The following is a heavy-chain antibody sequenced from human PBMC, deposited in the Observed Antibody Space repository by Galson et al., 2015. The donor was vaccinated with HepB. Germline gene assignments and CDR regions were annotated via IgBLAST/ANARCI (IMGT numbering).Heavy chain of an antibody. CDR1: GFTFSSYA. Sequence: SLRLSCAASGFTFSSYAMSWVRQAPGKGLEWVSAISGSGGSTYYADSAKGRFTISRDNSKNTLYLQMNSLRAEDTAVYYCAKSLSSRIRYYYYGMDVWGQGTTVTVSS. D-gene: IGHD6-6*01. CDR2: ISGSGGST. CDR3: AKSLSSRIRYYYYGMDV. V-gene: IGHV3-23*01. J-gene: IGHJ6*02.